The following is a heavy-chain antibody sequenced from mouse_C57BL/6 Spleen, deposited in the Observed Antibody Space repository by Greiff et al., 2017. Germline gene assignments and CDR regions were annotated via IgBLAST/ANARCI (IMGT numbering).Heavy chain of an antibody. J-gene: IGHJ4*01. Sequence: VQLQQSGAELMKPGASVKLSCKATGSTFTGYWIEWVKQRPGHGLEWIGEILPGSGSTHYNEKFKGKATFTADTSTNTAYMQLSSLTSEDSAIYYCAIYDGRAYALDYWGQGTSVTGSS. D-gene: IGHD2-3*01. CDR1: GSTFTGYW. CDR2: ILPGSGST. CDR3: AIYDGRAYALDY. V-gene: IGHV1-9*01.